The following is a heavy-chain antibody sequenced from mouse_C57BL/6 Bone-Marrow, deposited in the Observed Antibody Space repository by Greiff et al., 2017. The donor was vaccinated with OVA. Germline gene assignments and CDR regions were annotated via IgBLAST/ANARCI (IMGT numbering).Heavy chain of an antibody. CDR3: AREDYYGSSYRGYFDV. Sequence: EVQLQQSGPELVKPGASVKISCKASGYTFTDYYMNWVKQSHGKSLEWIGDINPNNGGTSYNQKFKGKATLTVDKSSSTAYMELRSLTSEDSAVYYCAREDYYGSSYRGYFDVWGTGTTVTVSS. CDR1: GYTFTDYY. CDR2: INPNNGGT. J-gene: IGHJ1*03. D-gene: IGHD1-1*01. V-gene: IGHV1-26*01.